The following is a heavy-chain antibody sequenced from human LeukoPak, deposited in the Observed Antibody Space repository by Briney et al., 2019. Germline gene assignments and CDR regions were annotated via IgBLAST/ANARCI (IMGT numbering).Heavy chain of an antibody. CDR3: ARKIAAKRYYYYYYYMDV. D-gene: IGHD6-6*01. V-gene: IGHV4-61*02. J-gene: IGHJ6*03. CDR2: IYTSGST. CDR1: GGSISSGSYY. Sequence: SETLSLTCTVSGGSISSGSYYWSWIRQPAGKGLEWIGRIYTSGSTNYNPSLKSRVTISVDTSKNQFSLKLSSVTAADTAVYYCARKIAAKRYYYYYYYMDVRGKGATVTVSS.